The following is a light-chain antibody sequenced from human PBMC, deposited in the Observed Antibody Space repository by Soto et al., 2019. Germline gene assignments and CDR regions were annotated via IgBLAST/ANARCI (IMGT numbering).Light chain of an antibody. CDR3: QEYYSTPGYT. CDR1: QSVLYSSNNKNY. J-gene: IGKJ2*01. CDR2: WAS. Sequence: DIVMTQSPDSLAVSLGERATINCKSSQSVLYSSNNKNYLAWYQKKPGQPPKLLIYWASTRESGVPDRFSGSGSGTDFTLTISSLQAEDVAVYYCQEYYSTPGYTFGQGTKLEIK. V-gene: IGKV4-1*01.